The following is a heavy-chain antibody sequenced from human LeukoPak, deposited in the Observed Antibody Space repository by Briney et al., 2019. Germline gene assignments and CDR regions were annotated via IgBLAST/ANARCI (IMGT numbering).Heavy chain of an antibody. CDR2: INAGNGNT. Sequence: ASVKVSCKASGYTFTGYAMHWVRQAPGQRLEWMGWINAGNGNTKYSQKFQGRVTITRDTSASTAYMELSSLRSEDTAVYYCASVDGGDCFSCMDVWGQGTTVTVSS. CDR1: GYTFTGYA. J-gene: IGHJ6*02. CDR3: ASVDGGDCFSCMDV. D-gene: IGHD2-21*02. V-gene: IGHV1-3*01.